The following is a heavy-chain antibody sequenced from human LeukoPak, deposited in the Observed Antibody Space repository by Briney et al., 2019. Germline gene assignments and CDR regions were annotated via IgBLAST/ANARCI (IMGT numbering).Heavy chain of an antibody. J-gene: IGHJ4*02. CDR3: ARDWALPAFDY. V-gene: IGHV3-48*04. Sequence: GGSLRLSCAASGFTFSSYSMNWVRQAPGKGLEWVSYISSSSSTIYYADSVKGRFTISRDNAKNSLYLQMNSLRAEDTAVYYCARDWALPAFDYWGQGTLVTVSS. D-gene: IGHD3-16*01. CDR2: ISSSSSTI. CDR1: GFTFSSYS.